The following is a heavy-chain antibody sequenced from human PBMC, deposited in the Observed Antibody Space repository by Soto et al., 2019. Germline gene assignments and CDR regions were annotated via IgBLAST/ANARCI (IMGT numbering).Heavy chain of an antibody. J-gene: IGHJ6*03. V-gene: IGHV4-39*01. D-gene: IGHD2-2*01. CDR3: ARRAGEYCSSTSCYPDYYYYYMDV. Sequence: TSETLSLTCTVSGGSISSSSYYWGWIRQPPGKGLEWIGSIYYSGSTYYNPSLKSRVTISVDTSKNQFSLKLSSVTAADTAVYYCARRAGEYCSSTSCYPDYYYYYMDVWGKGTTVTVSS. CDR1: GGSISSSSYY. CDR2: IYYSGST.